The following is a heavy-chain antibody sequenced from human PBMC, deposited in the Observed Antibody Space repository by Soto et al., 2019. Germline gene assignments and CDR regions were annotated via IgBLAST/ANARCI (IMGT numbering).Heavy chain of an antibody. V-gene: IGHV1-69*01. CDR3: ARGGSPYVWFNEF. D-gene: IGHD3-16*01. J-gene: IGHJ4*02. CDR2: IIPVFGTT. CDR1: GGLFSSFA. Sequence: QEQLVQSGPEVKKPGSSVKVSCKDSGGLFSSFAISWVRQAPGQGLEWLGGIIPVFGTTNYAEKCQGRVTITTDEATNTAYMALSSLRSGDTAMSYCARGGSPYVWFNEFWGQGALVSVSS.